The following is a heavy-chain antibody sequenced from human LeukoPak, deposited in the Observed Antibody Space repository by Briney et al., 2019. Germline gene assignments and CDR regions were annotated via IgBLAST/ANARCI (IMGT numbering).Heavy chain of an antibody. J-gene: IGHJ3*02. Sequence: GASVKVSCKASGGTFSSYAISWVRQAPGQGLEWMGGIIPIFGTANYAQKFQGRVTITADESTSTAYMELSSLRSEDTAVYYCARPSGIDYDFWSGQGAFDIWGQGTMVTVSS. V-gene: IGHV1-69*13. D-gene: IGHD3-3*01. CDR1: GGTFSSYA. CDR2: IIPIFGTA. CDR3: ARPSGIDYDFWSGQGAFDI.